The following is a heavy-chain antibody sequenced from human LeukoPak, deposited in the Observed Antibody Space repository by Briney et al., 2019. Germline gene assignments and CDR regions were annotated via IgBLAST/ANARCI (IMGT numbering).Heavy chain of an antibody. CDR3: ARARWQLVPYFDS. D-gene: IGHD6-6*01. CDR1: GYTFTDYY. Sequence: ASVNVSCKASGYTFTDYYMHWVRRAPGQGLEWMGWINPNSGGTNFAQKFQGRVAMTRDTSISTAYLELGSLRSDDTAVYFCARARWQLVPYFDSWGQGTLVTVSS. J-gene: IGHJ4*02. CDR2: INPNSGGT. V-gene: IGHV1-2*02.